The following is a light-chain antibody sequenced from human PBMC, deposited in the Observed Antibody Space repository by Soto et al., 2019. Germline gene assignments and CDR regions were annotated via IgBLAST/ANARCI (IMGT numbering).Light chain of an antibody. Sequence: DIVMTQSPLSLPVTPGEPASISCRSSQSLLHRNRYSYLDWYLQKPGQSPQLLIYLGSNRASGVPDRFSGSGSGTDFTLKISRVEAEDVGVYYCMQALQTPRTFGQGTKVEIK. CDR1: QSLLHRNRYSY. CDR3: MQALQTPRT. CDR2: LGS. J-gene: IGKJ1*01. V-gene: IGKV2-28*01.